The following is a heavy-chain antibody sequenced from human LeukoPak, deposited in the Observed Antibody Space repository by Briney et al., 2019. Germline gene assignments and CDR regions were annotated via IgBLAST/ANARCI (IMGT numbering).Heavy chain of an antibody. V-gene: IGHV3-23*01. CDR1: GFTFSDYY. CDR3: AKGATVELGWTPYYFDY. D-gene: IGHD6-19*01. CDR2: ISGSGGST. Sequence: GGSLRLSCAASGFTFSDYYMSWIRQAPGKGLEWVSAISGSGGSTYYADSVKGRFTISRDNSKNTLYLQMNSLRAEDTAVYYCAKGATVELGWTPYYFDYWGQGTLVTVSS. J-gene: IGHJ4*02.